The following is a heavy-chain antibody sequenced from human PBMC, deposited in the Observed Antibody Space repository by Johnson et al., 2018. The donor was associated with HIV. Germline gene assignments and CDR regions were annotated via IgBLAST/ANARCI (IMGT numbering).Heavy chain of an antibody. J-gene: IGHJ3*01. CDR1: GFTFSSYG. CDR2: IWYDGSNK. CDR3: ARDGRDLLTRGSFDV. Sequence: QMMLVESGGGVVQPGRSLRLSCAASGFTFSSYGMHWVRQAPGKGLEWVAVIWYDGSNKYYADSVKGRFTISRDNSKNTLYLQMNSLRAEDTAVYYCARDGRDLLTRGSFDVWGQGTVVTVSS. D-gene: IGHD3-16*01. V-gene: IGHV3-33*01.